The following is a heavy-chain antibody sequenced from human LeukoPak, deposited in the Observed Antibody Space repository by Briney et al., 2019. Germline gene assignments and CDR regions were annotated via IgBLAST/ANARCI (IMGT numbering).Heavy chain of an antibody. V-gene: IGHV1-2*02. Sequence: ASVKVSCKASGYTFTGYCMHWVRQALGQGLEWMGWINPNSGGTNYAQKFQGRVTMTRDTSISTAYMELSRLRSDDTAVYYCARDLVLPNWFDPWGQGTLVTVSS. CDR2: INPNSGGT. J-gene: IGHJ5*02. CDR1: GYTFTGYC. CDR3: ARDLVLPNWFDP. D-gene: IGHD3-10*01.